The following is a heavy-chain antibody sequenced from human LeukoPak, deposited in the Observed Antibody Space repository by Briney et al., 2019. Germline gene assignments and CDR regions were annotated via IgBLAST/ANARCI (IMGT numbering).Heavy chain of an antibody. J-gene: IGHJ4*02. V-gene: IGHV3-21*01. CDR1: GFTFNTYN. CDR3: AKDSAYYYDSSGYYYD. Sequence: PGGSLRLYCEASGFTFNTYNMNWVRQAPGKGLEWVSSISSSSNYIYYADSVKGRFTISRDNAKNSLYLQMISLRAEDTAVYYCAKDSAYYYDSSGYYYDWGQGTLVTVSS. D-gene: IGHD3-22*01. CDR2: ISSSSNYI.